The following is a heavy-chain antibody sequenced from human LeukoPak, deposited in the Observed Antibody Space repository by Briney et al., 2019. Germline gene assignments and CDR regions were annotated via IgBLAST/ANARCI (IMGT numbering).Heavy chain of an antibody. V-gene: IGHV3-23*01. CDR1: GFTFSSYA. CDR3: AKDTTPGIAVAGDFDY. Sequence: GGSLRLSCAASGFTFSSYAMSWVRQAPGKGLEWVSAISGSGGSTYYADSVKGRFTISRDNSKNTLYLQMNSLRAEDTAVYYCAKDTTPGIAVAGDFDYWGQGTLVTVSS. D-gene: IGHD6-19*01. CDR2: ISGSGGST. J-gene: IGHJ4*02.